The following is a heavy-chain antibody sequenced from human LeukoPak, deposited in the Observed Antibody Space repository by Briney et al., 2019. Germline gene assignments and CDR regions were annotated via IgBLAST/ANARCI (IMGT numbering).Heavy chain of an antibody. CDR2: IYYSGST. Sequence: PSETLSLTCTVSGGSVSSGSYYWSWIRQPPGKGLEWIGYIYYSGSTNYNPSLKSRVTISVDTSKNQFSLKLSSVTAADTAVYYCARGGGDQDYFDFWGQGTLVTVSS. V-gene: IGHV4-61*01. CDR1: GGSVSSGSYY. J-gene: IGHJ4*02. CDR3: ARGGGDQDYFDF. D-gene: IGHD3-10*01.